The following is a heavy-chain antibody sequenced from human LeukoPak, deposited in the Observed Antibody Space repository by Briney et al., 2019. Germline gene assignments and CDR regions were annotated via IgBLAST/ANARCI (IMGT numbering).Heavy chain of an antibody. J-gene: IGHJ5*02. Sequence: SETLSLTCAVYGGSFSGYYWSWIRQPPGKGLEWIGEINHSGSTNYNPSLKSRVTISVDTSKNQFSLKLSSVTAADTAVYYCARANDVLRYFDWPGRAKNWFDPWGQGTLVTVSS. CDR3: ARANDVLRYFDWPGRAKNWFDP. CDR2: INHSGST. D-gene: IGHD3-9*01. V-gene: IGHV4-34*01. CDR1: GGSFSGYY.